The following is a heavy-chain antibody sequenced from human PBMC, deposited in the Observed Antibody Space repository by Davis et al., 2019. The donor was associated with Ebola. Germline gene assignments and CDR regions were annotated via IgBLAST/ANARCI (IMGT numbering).Heavy chain of an antibody. CDR3: ARLLWFGELNNWYFDL. D-gene: IGHD3-10*01. J-gene: IGHJ2*01. CDR1: GGPISSYY. Sequence: PSETLSLTCTVSGGPISSYYWSWIRQPPGKGLEWIGYIYYSGSTNYNPSLKSRVTISVDTSKNQFSLKLSSVTAADTAVYCCARLLWFGELNNWYFDLWGRGTLVTVSS. V-gene: IGHV4-59*01. CDR2: IYYSGST.